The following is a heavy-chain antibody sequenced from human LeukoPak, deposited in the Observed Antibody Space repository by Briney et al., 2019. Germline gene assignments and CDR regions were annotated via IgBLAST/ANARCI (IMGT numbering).Heavy chain of an antibody. D-gene: IGHD3-10*01. CDR2: MSVITGRT. J-gene: IGHJ4*02. Sequence: PGGSLRLSCSASGFIFSSYAMHWVRQAPRERLEYVSAMSVITGRTFYADSVEGRFTISRDNSGNTLYLQMTSLRPEDTAVYYCVKPARGSGIQYGFDSWGQGTLVTVSS. CDR1: GFIFSSYA. V-gene: IGHV3-64D*06. CDR3: VKPARGSGIQYGFDS.